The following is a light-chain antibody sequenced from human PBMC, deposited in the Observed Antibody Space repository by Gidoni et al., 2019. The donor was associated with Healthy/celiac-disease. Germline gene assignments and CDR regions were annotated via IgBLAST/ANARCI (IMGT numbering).Light chain of an antibody. Sequence: IVLTQSPGTLSLSPGERATLSCRASQSVSSSYLAWYQQKPGQAPSLLIYGASSRATGIPDRFSGSGSGTDFTLTISRLEPEDFAVYYCQQYGSSPPITFGQXTRLEIK. J-gene: IGKJ5*01. V-gene: IGKV3-20*01. CDR1: QSVSSSY. CDR3: QQYGSSPPIT. CDR2: GAS.